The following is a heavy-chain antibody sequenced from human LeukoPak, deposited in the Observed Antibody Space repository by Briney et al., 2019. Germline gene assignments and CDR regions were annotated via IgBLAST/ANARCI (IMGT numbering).Heavy chain of an antibody. CDR2: IWYDGSNK. V-gene: IGHV3-33*06. CDR3: AKHPLGGPYFDY. J-gene: IGHJ4*02. CDR1: GFTFSSYG. Sequence: GGSLRLSCAASGFTFSSYGMHWVRQAPGKGLEWVAVIWYDGSNKYYADSVKGRFTISRDNSKNTLYLQMNSLRAEDTAVYYCAKHPLGGPYFDYWGQGTLVTVSS.